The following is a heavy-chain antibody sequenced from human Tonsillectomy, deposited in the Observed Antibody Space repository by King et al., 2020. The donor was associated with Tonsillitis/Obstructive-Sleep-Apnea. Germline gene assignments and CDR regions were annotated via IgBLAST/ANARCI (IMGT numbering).Heavy chain of an antibody. CDR1: GGTFSSYA. CDR3: ARSPNFSKPPDYYYYYYMDV. CDR2: IIPIFGTA. J-gene: IGHJ6*03. D-gene: IGHD4-11*01. V-gene: IGHV1-69*01. Sequence: QLVQSGAEVKKPGSSVKVSCKASGGTFSSYAISWVRQAPGQGLEWMGGIIPIFGTANYAQKFQGRVTITADESTSTAYMELSSLRSEDTAVYYCARSPNFSKPPDYYYYYYMDVWGKGTTVTVSS.